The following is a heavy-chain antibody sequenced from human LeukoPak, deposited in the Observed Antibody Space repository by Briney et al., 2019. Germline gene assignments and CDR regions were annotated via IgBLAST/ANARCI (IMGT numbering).Heavy chain of an antibody. D-gene: IGHD6-19*01. CDR3: ARDSCGGGGWHYWYFDL. V-gene: IGHV1-2*02. Sequence: ASVKVSCKASGYTFTGYYLHWVRQAPGQGLEWMGWIHPNSGDTKFAQKFQGRVTMTRDTSINTASMELSSLKPDDTAVYYCARDSCGGGGWHYWYFDLWGRGTLVTVSS. CDR2: IHPNSGDT. J-gene: IGHJ2*01. CDR1: GYTFTGYY.